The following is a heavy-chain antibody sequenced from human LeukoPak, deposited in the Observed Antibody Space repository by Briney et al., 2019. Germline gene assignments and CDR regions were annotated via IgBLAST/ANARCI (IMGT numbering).Heavy chain of an antibody. Sequence: SETLSLTCTVSGGSISSGSYYWSWIRQPAGKGLEWIGRIYTSGSTNYNPSLKSRVTISVDTSKNQFSLKLSSVTAADTAVYYCARLAVAGAIDYWGQGTLVTVSS. J-gene: IGHJ4*02. V-gene: IGHV4-61*02. CDR3: ARLAVAGAIDY. D-gene: IGHD6-19*01. CDR2: IYTSGST. CDR1: GGSISSGSYY.